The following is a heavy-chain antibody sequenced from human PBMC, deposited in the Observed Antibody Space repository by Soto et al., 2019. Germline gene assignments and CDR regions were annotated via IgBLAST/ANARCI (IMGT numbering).Heavy chain of an antibody. CDR2: ISYDGSNK. CDR3: VRDVQPGGAGY. V-gene: IGHV3-30*03. Sequence: PGGSLRLSCAASGFTFSSYGMHWVRQAPGKGLEWVAVISYDGSNKYYADSVKGRFTISRDNAKNSLYLQMNSLRVEDTAFYYCVRDVQPGGAGYWGQGTQVTVSS. J-gene: IGHJ4*02. CDR1: GFTFSSYG.